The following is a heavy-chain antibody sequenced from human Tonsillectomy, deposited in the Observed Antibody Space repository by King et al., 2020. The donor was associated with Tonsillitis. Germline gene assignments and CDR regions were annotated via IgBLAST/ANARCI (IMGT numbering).Heavy chain of an antibody. Sequence: MQLQESGPGLVKPSETLSLTCAVSGYSISSGYYWGWIRQPPGKGLEWIGSIYHSGSTYYNPSLKSRVTISVDTSKNQFSLKLSSVTAADTAVYYCARDNTRVGFGELLYQNYAFDIWGQGTMVTVSS. J-gene: IGHJ3*02. V-gene: IGHV4-38-2*02. CDR3: ARDNTRVGFGELLYQNYAFDI. D-gene: IGHD3-10*01. CDR2: IYHSGST. CDR1: GYSISSGYY.